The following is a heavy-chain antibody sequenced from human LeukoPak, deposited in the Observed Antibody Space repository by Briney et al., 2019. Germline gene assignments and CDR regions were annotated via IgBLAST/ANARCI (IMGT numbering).Heavy chain of an antibody. CDR3: ARDLTVVPAALKRVLYNWFDA. CDR2: IYTSGST. J-gene: IGHJ5*02. CDR1: GGSISSYY. D-gene: IGHD2-2*01. V-gene: IGHV4-4*07. Sequence: SETLSLTCTVSGGSISSYYWSWIRQPAGKGLEWIGRIYTSGSTNYNPSLKSRVTMSVDTSKNQFSLKLSSVTAADTAVYYCARDLTVVPAALKRVLYNWFDAWGQGTLVTVSS.